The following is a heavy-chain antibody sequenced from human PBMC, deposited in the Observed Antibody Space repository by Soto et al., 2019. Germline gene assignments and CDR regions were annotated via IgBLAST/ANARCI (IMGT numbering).Heavy chain of an antibody. CDR1: GVSINAGDYY. V-gene: IGHV4-31*03. Sequence: SETLCLTCTVSGVSINAGDYYWSWIRQHPGKGLEWIGYIYYSGTTYYNPSLKSRVTLSLETTKNQFSLKLSAVTAADTAVYYCAREGYSYNGMDVWGQGTTVTVSS. D-gene: IGHD5-18*01. CDR3: AREGYSYNGMDV. CDR2: IYYSGTT. J-gene: IGHJ6*02.